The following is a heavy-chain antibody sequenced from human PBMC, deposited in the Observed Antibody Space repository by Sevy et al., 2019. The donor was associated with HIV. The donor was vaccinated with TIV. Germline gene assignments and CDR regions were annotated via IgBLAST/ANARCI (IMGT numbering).Heavy chain of an antibody. CDR3: ASTLPELRPAYCSSTSRQKSYYYYYYGMDV. CDR1: GFTFSSYG. CDR2: ISYDGSIK. V-gene: IGHV3-30*03. D-gene: IGHD2-2*01. Sequence: GGSLRLSCAASGFTFSSYGMHWVRQAPGKGLEWVAVISYDGSIKYYADSVKGRFTISRDNSKNTLYLQMNSLRAEDKXVYYCASTLPELRPAYCSSTSRQKSYYYYYYGMDVWGQGTTVTVSS. J-gene: IGHJ6*02.